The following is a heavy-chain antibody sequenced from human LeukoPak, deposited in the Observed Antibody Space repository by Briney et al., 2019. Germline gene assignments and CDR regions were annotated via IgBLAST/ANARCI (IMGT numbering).Heavy chain of an antibody. J-gene: IGHJ3*02. D-gene: IGHD1-26*01. CDR3: ARPKLVGATSLWAFDI. Sequence: PSETLSLTCTVSGGSISSGSYYWSWIWQPAGKGLEWIGRIYTSGSTNYNPSLKSRVTISVDTSKNQFSLKLSSVTAADTAVYYCARPKLVGATSLWAFDIWGQGTMVTVSS. CDR2: IYTSGST. V-gene: IGHV4-61*02. CDR1: GGSISSGSYY.